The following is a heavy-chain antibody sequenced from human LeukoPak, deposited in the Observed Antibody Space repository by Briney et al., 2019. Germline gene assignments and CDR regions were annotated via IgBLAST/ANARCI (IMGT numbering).Heavy chain of an antibody. V-gene: IGHV3-21*01. D-gene: IGHD5-18*01. CDR2: ISSSSSYI. CDR3: ARVPLVDTAMGHYYYYMDV. J-gene: IGHJ6*03. CDR1: GSTFSSYS. Sequence: GGSLRLSCAASGSTFSSYSMNWVRQAPGKGLEWVSSISSSSSYIYYADSVKGRFTISRDNAKNSLYLQMNSLRAEDTAVYYCARVPLVDTAMGHYYYYMDVWGKGTTVTVSS.